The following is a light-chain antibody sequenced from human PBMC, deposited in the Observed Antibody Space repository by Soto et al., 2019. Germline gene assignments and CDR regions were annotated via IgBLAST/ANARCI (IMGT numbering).Light chain of an antibody. J-gene: IGKJ1*01. Sequence: IQMTQSPSTLSASVGDTVTITCRASQTISVSLAWYRQKPGKAPNLLIYDASTLQEGVPSRFSGSGSGTDFTLKISRVEAEDVGVYYCMQATQFLTFGQGTKVEI. CDR2: DAS. CDR3: MQATQFLT. V-gene: IGKV1-5*01. CDR1: QTISVS.